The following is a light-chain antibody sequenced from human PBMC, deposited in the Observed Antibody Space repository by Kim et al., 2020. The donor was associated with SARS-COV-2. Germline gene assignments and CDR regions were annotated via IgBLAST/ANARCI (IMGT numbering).Light chain of an antibody. CDR3: QAWDSSTLYV. Sequence: VAQGQTATIPGSGDKLGDRYTSWYQQKPGQSPLLVIYQDTKRPSGIPERFSGSTSGNTATLTITGAQAMDEADYYCQAWDSSTLYVFGAGTKVTVL. CDR2: QDT. V-gene: IGLV3-1*01. CDR1: KLGDRY. J-gene: IGLJ1*01.